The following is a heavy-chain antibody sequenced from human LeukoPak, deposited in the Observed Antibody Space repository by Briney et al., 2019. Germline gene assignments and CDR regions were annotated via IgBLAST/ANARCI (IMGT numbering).Heavy chain of an antibody. CDR3: ARDGGQQLAHYYYYGMDV. J-gene: IGHJ6*02. CDR2: INTKNGNP. CDR1: GYTFTSYA. Sequence: ASVKVCCKASGYTFTSYAMNWVRQAPGQGLEWMGWINTKNGNPTYAQGFTGRFVFSLDTSVSTAYLQISSLKAEDTAVYYCARDGGQQLAHYYYYGMDVWGQGTTVTVSS. V-gene: IGHV7-4-1*02. D-gene: IGHD6-13*01.